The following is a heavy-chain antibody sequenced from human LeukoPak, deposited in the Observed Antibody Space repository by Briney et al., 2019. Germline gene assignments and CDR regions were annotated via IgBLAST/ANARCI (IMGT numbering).Heavy chain of an antibody. CDR3: TLIAAAGTGY. CDR1: GFTFSSYA. Sequence: PGGSMRLSCAASGFTFSSYAMSWVRQAPGKGLEWVSAISGSGGSTYYADSVKGRFTISRDNSKTTVYLQMNSLRAEDTAVYYCTLIAAAGTGYWGQGTLVTVSS. CDR2: ISGSGGST. D-gene: IGHD6-13*01. J-gene: IGHJ4*02. V-gene: IGHV3-23*01.